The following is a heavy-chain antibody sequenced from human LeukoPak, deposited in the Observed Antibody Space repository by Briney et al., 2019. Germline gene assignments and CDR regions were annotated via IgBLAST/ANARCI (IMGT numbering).Heavy chain of an antibody. CDR2: ISSSSSTI. Sequence: GGSLRLSCAASGFTFSSYSMNWVRQAPGKGLEWVSYISSSSSTIYYADSVKGRFTISRDNAKNSLYLQMNSLRAEDTAVYYCARAYDMAQRLARLYFDYWGQGTLVTVSS. CDR1: GFTFSSYS. J-gene: IGHJ4*02. V-gene: IGHV3-48*04. D-gene: IGHD6-19*01. CDR3: ARAYDMAQRLARLYFDY.